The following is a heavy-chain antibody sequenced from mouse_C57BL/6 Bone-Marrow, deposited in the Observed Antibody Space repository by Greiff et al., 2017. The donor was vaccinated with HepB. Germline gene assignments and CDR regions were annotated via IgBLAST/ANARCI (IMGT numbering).Heavy chain of an antibody. CDR3: VRHEDYGKAMDY. D-gene: IGHD2-1*01. V-gene: IGHV10-1*01. CDR2: IRSKSNNYAT. J-gene: IGHJ4*01. Sequence: EVQLVESGGGLVQPKGSLKLSCAASGFSFNTYAMNWVRQAPGKGLEWVARIRSKSNNYATYYADSMKDRFTISRDDSESMLYLQMNNLKTEDTAMYYCVRHEDYGKAMDYWGQGTSVTVSS. CDR1: GFSFNTYA.